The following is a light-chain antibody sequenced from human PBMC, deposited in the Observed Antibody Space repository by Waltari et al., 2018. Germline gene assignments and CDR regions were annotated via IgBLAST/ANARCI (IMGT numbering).Light chain of an antibody. J-gene: IGKJ1*01. V-gene: IGKV3-20*01. CDR3: QHYLRLPVT. Sequence: DIVLTQSPGTLPLSPGESATLSCRTSQSVTRALAWYQQKPGQAPRLLTYGASNRATGIPDRFSGSGSGTDFSLTISSLEPEDFAVYYCQHYLRLPVTFGQGTKVEVK. CDR2: GAS. CDR1: QSVTRA.